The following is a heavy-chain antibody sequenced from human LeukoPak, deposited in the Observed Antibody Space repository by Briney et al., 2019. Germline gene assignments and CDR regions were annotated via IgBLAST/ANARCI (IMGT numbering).Heavy chain of an antibody. CDR3: ASGRKGSWKGNWFDP. V-gene: IGHV1-8*03. CDR1: GYTFTSYD. Sequence: ASVKVSCKASGYTFTSYDINWVRQATGQGLEWMGWMNPNSGNTGYAQKFQGRVTITRNTSISTAYMELSSLRSEDTAVYYCASGRKGSWKGNWFDPWGQGTLVTVSS. CDR2: MNPNSGNT. J-gene: IGHJ5*02. D-gene: IGHD6-13*01.